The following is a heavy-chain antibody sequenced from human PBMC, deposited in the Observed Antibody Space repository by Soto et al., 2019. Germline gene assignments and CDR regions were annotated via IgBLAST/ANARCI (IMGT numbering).Heavy chain of an antibody. D-gene: IGHD1-26*01. CDR2: IYYSGST. J-gene: IGHJ6*02. Sequence: SETLSLTCTVSGGSVSSGSYYWSWIRQPPGKGLEWIGYIYYSGSTNYNPSLKSRVTISVDTSKNQFSLKLSPVTAADTAVYYCARELLDYYYYGMHVWGQGTTVTVSS. V-gene: IGHV4-61*01. CDR1: GGSVSSGSYY. CDR3: ARELLDYYYYGMHV.